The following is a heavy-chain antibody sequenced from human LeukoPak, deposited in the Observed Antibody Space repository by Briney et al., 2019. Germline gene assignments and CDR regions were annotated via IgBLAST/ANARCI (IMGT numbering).Heavy chain of an antibody. CDR2: IYYSGST. J-gene: IGHJ6*03. Sequence: KPSETLSLTCTVSGGSISSSSYYWGWIRQPPGQGLEWIGSIYYSGSTYYNPSLKSRVTISVDTSKNQFSLKLSSVTAADTAVYYCARTSGSHPDFYYMDVWGKGTTVTVSS. D-gene: IGHD3-10*01. CDR3: ARTSGSHPDFYYMDV. CDR1: GGSISSSSYY. V-gene: IGHV4-39*07.